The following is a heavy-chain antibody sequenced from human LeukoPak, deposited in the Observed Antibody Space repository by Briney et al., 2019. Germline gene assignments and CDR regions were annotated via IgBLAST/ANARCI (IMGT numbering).Heavy chain of an antibody. CDR3: ARDGPRARIVAASWGLCAMDV. V-gene: IGHV3-66*01. Sequence: GGSLRLSCAASGFTVSSNSMSWVRQAPGKGLEWVSVVYSDGATYYADSSRGRFTISRDNSKNTVSLQMSSLRAEDTAVYYCARDGPRARIVAASWGLCAMDVWGQGTTVTVSS. J-gene: IGHJ6*02. CDR1: GFTVSSNS. CDR2: VYSDGAT. D-gene: IGHD1-26*01.